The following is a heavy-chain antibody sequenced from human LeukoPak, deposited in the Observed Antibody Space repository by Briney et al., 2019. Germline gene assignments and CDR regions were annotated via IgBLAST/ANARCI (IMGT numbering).Heavy chain of an antibody. V-gene: IGHV3-30*02. Sequence: GGSLRLSCAASGFTFSSYGMHWVRQAPGKGLEWVAFIRYDGSNKYYADSVKGRFTISRDNSENTLYLQMNNLRAEDTAVYYCAKQGWSGGSFLPKMEGDFFDYWGQGTLVTVSS. CDR3: AKQGWSGGSFLPKMEGDFFDY. J-gene: IGHJ4*02. CDR2: IRYDGSNK. D-gene: IGHD2-15*01. CDR1: GFTFSSYG.